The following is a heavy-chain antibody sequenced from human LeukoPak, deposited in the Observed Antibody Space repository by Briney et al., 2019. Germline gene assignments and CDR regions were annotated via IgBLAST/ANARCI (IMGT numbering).Heavy chain of an antibody. V-gene: IGHV4-39*07. CDR2: IYYSGST. Sequence: SETLSLTCTVSGGSISSSSYYWGWIRQPPGKGLEWIGSIYYSGSTYYNPSLKSRVTISVDTSKNQFSLKLSSVTAADTAVYYCARVRQLVYFDYWGQGTLVTVSS. CDR3: ARVRQLVYFDY. CDR1: GGSISSSSYY. J-gene: IGHJ4*02. D-gene: IGHD6-13*01.